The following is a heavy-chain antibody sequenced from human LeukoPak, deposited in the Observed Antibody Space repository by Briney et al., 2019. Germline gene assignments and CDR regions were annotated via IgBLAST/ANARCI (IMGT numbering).Heavy chain of an antibody. J-gene: IGHJ4*02. D-gene: IGHD2-2*01. CDR1: GFTFSSYA. V-gene: IGHV3-23*01. CDR2: ISGSGGST. CDR3: AKGRGDCSSTSCYPLNY. Sequence: GGSLRLSCAASGFTFSSYAMSWVRQAPGKGLEWVSAISGSGGSTYYADSVKGRFTISRDNSKNTLYLQMNSLRAEDTAVYYCAKGRGDCSSTSCYPLNYWGQGTLVTVSS.